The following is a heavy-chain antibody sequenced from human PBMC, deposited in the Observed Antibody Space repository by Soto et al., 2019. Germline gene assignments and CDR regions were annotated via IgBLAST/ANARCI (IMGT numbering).Heavy chain of an antibody. CDR2: INPNSGGT. Sequence: ASVKVSCKASGYTFTGYYMHWVRQAPGQGLEWMGWINPNSGGTNYAQKFQGWVTMTRDTSISTAYMELSRLRSDDTAVYDCARDGEYSSSSSDDAFDIWGQGTMVTVSS. CDR1: GYTFTGYY. CDR3: ARDGEYSSSSSDDAFDI. V-gene: IGHV1-2*04. J-gene: IGHJ3*02. D-gene: IGHD6-6*01.